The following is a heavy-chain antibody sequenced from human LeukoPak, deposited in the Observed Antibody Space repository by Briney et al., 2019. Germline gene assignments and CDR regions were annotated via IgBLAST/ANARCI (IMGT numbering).Heavy chain of an antibody. D-gene: IGHD3-10*01. Sequence: AGSLRLSCAASGFTVSSNYMIWVRQAPGKGLELVSVIYIGDTTYYADSVKGRFTISRDNSRNTLQLQMNSLRAEDTAVYHCARGVNYGSKSYFDYWGQGSLVTVSS. V-gene: IGHV3-53*01. CDR2: IYIGDTT. J-gene: IGHJ4*02. CDR1: GFTVSSNY. CDR3: ARGVNYGSKSYFDY.